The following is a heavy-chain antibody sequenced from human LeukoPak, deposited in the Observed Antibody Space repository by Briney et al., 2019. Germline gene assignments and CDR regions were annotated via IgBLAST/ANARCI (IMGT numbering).Heavy chain of an antibody. CDR3: TTINYAAFEI. CDR2: IRSKANSFAT. Sequence: PGGSLKLSCAASGFIFSDSAMHWVRQASGKGLEWVGRIRSKANSFATAYGESVKGRFTVSRDDSKNTAYLQMNSLKTEDTAVYYCTTINYAAFEIWGQGTMVTVSS. CDR1: GFIFSDSA. J-gene: IGHJ3*02. V-gene: IGHV3-73*01. D-gene: IGHD2-2*01.